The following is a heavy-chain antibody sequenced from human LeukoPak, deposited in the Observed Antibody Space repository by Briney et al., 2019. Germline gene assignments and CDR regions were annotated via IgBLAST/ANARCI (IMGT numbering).Heavy chain of an antibody. D-gene: IGHD3-22*01. V-gene: IGHV1-8*03. CDR3: ARGPPYDSSGYYGDY. CDR1: VYTFTSYD. CDR2: MNPNSGNT. Sequence: ASVKVSCKASVYTFTSYDINWVRQATGQGLEWMGWMNPNSGNTGYAQNFQGRVTITRNTSITTAYMELSSLRSEDTAVYYCARGPPYDSSGYYGDYWGQGTLVTVPS. J-gene: IGHJ4*02.